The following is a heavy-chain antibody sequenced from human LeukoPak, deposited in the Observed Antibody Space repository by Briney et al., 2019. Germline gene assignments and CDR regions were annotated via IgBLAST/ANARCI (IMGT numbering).Heavy chain of an antibody. J-gene: IGHJ4*02. CDR2: ISAYNGNT. D-gene: IGHD5-18*01. CDR1: GYTFTSYG. V-gene: IGHV1-18*01. CDR3: ARDSWWLGLDTAMVEFDY. Sequence: ASVKVSCKASGYTFTSYGISWVRQAPGQGLEWMGWISAYNGNTNYAQKLQGRVTMTTDTSTSTAYMELRSLGSDDTAVYYCARDSWWLGLDTAMVEFDYWGQGTLVTVSS.